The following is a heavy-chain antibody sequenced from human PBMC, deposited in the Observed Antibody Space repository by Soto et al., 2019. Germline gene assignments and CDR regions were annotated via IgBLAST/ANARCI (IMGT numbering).Heavy chain of an antibody. D-gene: IGHD2-2*01. CDR1: GYSFSSYW. Sequence: GESLKISCKGFGYSFSSYWISWVRRMPGKGLEWMGRVDPSDAYTNYSPSFQGHVTISTVKSNSTAYLQWSSLRASDTAMYYCARRYCSSTSCPSNYYGIDVWGQGTMVTVSS. CDR3: ARRYCSSTSCPSNYYGIDV. CDR2: VDPSDAYT. J-gene: IGHJ6*02. V-gene: IGHV5-10-1*01.